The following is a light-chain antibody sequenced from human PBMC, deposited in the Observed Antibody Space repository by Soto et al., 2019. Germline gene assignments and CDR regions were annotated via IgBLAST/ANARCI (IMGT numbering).Light chain of an antibody. CDR2: GAA. J-gene: IGKJ3*01. V-gene: IGKV3-20*01. Sequence: EMVLTQSPGPRSLSPGERDTLSCRASQSGSNNLAWIQKKPCQTPRLLLYGAASRATGIPDRFSGSRSGTRFTLTISRLEPEDFAGYYFQQYGGSPFTFGPGTKVEI. CDR3: QQYGGSPFT. CDR1: QSGSNN.